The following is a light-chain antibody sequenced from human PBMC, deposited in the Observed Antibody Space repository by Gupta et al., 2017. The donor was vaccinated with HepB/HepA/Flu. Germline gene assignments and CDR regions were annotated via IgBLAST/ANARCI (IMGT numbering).Light chain of an antibody. J-gene: IGKJ1*01. CDR1: QRLVDNDGNTY. V-gene: IGKV2-30*01. CDR3: RQGTDGAWT. CDR2: KVS. Sequence: VVMTQSPLSLPVTLGQPASISCRSSQRLVDNDGNTYVNWFQQRPGQSPRRLIYKVSDRDSGVPDRFSPRGSGTDCTLKISRVEAEDGGVYYCRQGTDGAWTFRSAAKQELQ.